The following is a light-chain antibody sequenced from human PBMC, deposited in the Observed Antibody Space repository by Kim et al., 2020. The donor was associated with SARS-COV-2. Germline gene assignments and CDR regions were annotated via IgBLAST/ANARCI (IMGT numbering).Light chain of an antibody. CDR3: SSYTSSSTWV. CDR1: YNY. CDR2: DVS. Sequence: QSALTQPASVSGSPGQSITISCTGYNYVSWYQQHPGKAPKLMIYDVSNRPSGVSNRFSGSKSGNTASLTISGLQAEDEADYYCSSYTSSSTWVFGGGTQLTVL. V-gene: IGLV2-14*03. J-gene: IGLJ3*02.